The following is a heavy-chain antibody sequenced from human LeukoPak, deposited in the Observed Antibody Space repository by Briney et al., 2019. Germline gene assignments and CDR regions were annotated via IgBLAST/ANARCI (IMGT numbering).Heavy chain of an antibody. CDR2: ISGSGNST. CDR1: RFIFNNYA. J-gene: IGHJ3*01. Sequence: GGSLRLSCAASRFIFNNYAMSWVRQAPGKGLEWVSGISGSGNSTHYADSVKGRFTISRDNSKNTLYLEMNSLRAEDTAVYYCAKRAAISSGYFDVWGQGTMVTVSS. CDR3: AKRAAISSGYFDV. V-gene: IGHV3-23*01. D-gene: IGHD2-2*02.